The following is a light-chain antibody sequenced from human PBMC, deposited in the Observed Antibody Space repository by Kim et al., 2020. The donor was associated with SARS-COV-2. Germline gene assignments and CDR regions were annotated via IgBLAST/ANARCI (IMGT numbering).Light chain of an antibody. CDR2: AAS. J-gene: IGKJ1*01. V-gene: IGKV1-8*01. CDR1: QGISSY. Sequence: AIRMTQSPSSFSASTGDRVTITCRASQGISSYLAWYQPKPGKAPKLLIYAASTLQSGVPSRFSGSGSGTDFTLTISCLQSEDFATYYCRQYYSYPRTFGQGTKVDIK. CDR3: RQYYSYPRT.